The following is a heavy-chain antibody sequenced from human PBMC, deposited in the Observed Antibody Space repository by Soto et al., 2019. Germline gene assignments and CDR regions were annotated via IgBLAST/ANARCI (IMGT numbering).Heavy chain of an antibody. CDR1: DGSFRDYS. V-gene: IGHV4-34*01. D-gene: IGHD3-3*01. Sequence: PSEPLSLTCAVYDGSFRDYSWTWLRQPPGKGLEWIGEINHSGTTDYNPALKSRVTMSADTSKNQFSLRMTSVTAADTAVYYCARARFDSWSHIYYGLDVWGQGSTVTVSS. CDR3: ARARFDSWSHIYYGLDV. CDR2: INHSGTT. J-gene: IGHJ6*02.